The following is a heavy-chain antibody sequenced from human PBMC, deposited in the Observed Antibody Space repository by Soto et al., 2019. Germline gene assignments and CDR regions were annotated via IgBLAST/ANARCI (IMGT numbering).Heavy chain of an antibody. D-gene: IGHD4-17*01. CDR3: TTYHGDYDFEH. CDR1: GYTLNDVA. CDR2: FDPDEAET. J-gene: IGHJ5*02. Sequence: QVQLVQSGAEVKKPGASVKVSCKVSGYTLNDVAMHWGQQAPGKGLEWLGGFDPDEAETIYAQHFQGRVTMTEDTSTDTVYMEFSRLRSEDTALYFCTTYHGDYDFEHWGQGTLVTVSS. V-gene: IGHV1-24*01.